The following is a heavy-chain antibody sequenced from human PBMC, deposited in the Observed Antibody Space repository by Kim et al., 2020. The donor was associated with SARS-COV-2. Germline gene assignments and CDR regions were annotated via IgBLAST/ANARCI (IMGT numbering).Heavy chain of an antibody. CDR1: GGSMYTSGYY. CDR2: VYDSGGT. D-gene: IGHD6-19*01. J-gene: IGHJ3*01. CDR3: ARRNSGWNDAFDV. V-gene: IGHV4-39*01. Sequence: SETLSLTCSVSGGSMYTSGYYWGWIRQPPGKGLEWIGSVYDSGGTYYNPSLKSRLTISVDTSKKQFSLKLSSVSAADTAIYYCARRNSGWNDAFDVWGPGTMVTVSS.